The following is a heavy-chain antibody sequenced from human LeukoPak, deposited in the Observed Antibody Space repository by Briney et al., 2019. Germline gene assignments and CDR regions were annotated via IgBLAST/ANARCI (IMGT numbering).Heavy chain of an antibody. CDR2: ISYDGRQN. Sequence: GGSLRLSCAASGFTFSTYAMNWVRQAPGKGLEWVAVISYDGRQNYYADSVKGRFTISRDNSKNTLYRQMNSLRGEDTAVYYCAKDPAVHSSSWYVVYWGQGTLDTVSS. CDR3: AKDPAVHSSSWYVVY. D-gene: IGHD6-13*01. CDR1: GFTFSTYA. V-gene: IGHV3-30*04. J-gene: IGHJ4*02.